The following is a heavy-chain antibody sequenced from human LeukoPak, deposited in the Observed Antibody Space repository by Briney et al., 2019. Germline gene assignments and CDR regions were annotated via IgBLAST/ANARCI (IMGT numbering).Heavy chain of an antibody. CDR1: GVSISNYY. Sequence: PSETLSLTCTVSGVSISNYYWSWIRQPPGKGLEWIGYIYYTGTTNYNPSLKSRLTISVDTSKNQFSLNLSSVTSADTAVYYCAREGWGYYFDFWGQGTLVTVSS. D-gene: IGHD7-27*01. V-gene: IGHV4-59*01. J-gene: IGHJ4*02. CDR2: IYYTGTT. CDR3: AREGWGYYFDF.